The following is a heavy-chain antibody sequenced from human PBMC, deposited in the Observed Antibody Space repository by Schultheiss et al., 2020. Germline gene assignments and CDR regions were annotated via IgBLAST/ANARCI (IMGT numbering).Heavy chain of an antibody. CDR1: GFTFSSYG. CDR3: AKDQAGWCSGSSCNGMDV. CDR2: IKSKTDGGTT. D-gene: IGHD2-15*01. J-gene: IGHJ6*04. V-gene: IGHV3-15*01. Sequence: GGSLRLSCAASGFTFSSYGMHWVRQAPGKGLEWVGRIKSKTDGGTTDYAAPVKGRFTISRDNSQNTLDLQMNSLRAEDTAVYYCAKDQAGWCSGSSCNGMDVWGKGTTVTVSS.